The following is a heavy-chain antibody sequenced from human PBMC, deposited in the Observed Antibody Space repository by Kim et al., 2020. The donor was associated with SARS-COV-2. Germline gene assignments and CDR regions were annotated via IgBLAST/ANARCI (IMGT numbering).Heavy chain of an antibody. Sequence: YAQGFTGRFVFSLDTSVSTAYLQISSLQAEDTAVYYCARDWGFYGGGSGYWGQGTLVTVSS. V-gene: IGHV7-4-1*02. CDR3: ARDWGFYGGGSGY. D-gene: IGHD3-16*01. J-gene: IGHJ4*02.